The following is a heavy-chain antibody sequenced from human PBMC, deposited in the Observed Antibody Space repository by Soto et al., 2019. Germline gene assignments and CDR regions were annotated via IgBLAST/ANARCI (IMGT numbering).Heavy chain of an antibody. CDR2: ISYDGSNK. CDR1: GFTFSSYG. D-gene: IGHD6-13*01. J-gene: IGHJ6*02. V-gene: IGHV3-30*18. CDR3: AKALGWGLPASFRGIAAAGTAPLYYYYGMDV. Sequence: GGSLRLSCAAFGFTFSSYGMHWVRQAPGKGLEWVAVISYDGSNKYYADSVKGRFTISRDNSKNTLYLQMNSLRAEATTVYYCAKALGWGLPASFRGIAAAGTAPLYYYYGMDVWGQGTTVTVSS.